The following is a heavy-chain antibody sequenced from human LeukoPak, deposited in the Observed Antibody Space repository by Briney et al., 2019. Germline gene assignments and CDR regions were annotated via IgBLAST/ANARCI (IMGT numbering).Heavy chain of an antibody. V-gene: IGHV3-21*01. Sequence: GRSLRLSCAASGFTFSSYSMNWVRQAPGKGLEWVSSISSSSSYIYYADSVKGRFTISRDNAKNSLYLQMNSLRAEDTAVYYCARDPPYYYDSSGYGPVFDYWGQGTLVTVSS. CDR1: GFTFSSYS. CDR2: ISSSSSYI. J-gene: IGHJ4*02. D-gene: IGHD3-22*01. CDR3: ARDPPYYYDSSGYGPVFDY.